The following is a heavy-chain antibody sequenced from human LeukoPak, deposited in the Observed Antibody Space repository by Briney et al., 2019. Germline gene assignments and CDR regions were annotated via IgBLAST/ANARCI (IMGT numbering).Heavy chain of an antibody. J-gene: IGHJ6*03. Sequence: GASVKVSCKASGYSFTGYYMHWVRQAPGQGLEWMGWINPNSGGANYAQKFQGRVTMTRDTSISTAYMELSRLRSDDTAVYYCARGMEPYYYMDVWGKGTTVTVSS. CDR2: INPNSGGA. CDR1: GYSFTGYY. V-gene: IGHV1-2*02. D-gene: IGHD1-26*01. CDR3: ARGMEPYYYMDV.